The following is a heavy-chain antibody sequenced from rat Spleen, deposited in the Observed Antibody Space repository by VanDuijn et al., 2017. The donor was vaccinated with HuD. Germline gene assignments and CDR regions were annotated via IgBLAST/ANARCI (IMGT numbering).Heavy chain of an antibody. Sequence: EVQLVESGGGLVQPGRSLKLSCAPSGFTSSDYGMAWLRQAPTKGLEWVPTLSNGDTPGHSITYYRDSVKGRFTISRDNAKSTLYLQMNSLRSEDTATYYCTTKPATVVTYWYFDFWGPGTMVTVSS. CDR3: TTKPATVVTYWYFDF. V-gene: IGHV5-29*01. J-gene: IGHJ1*01. CDR1: GFTSSDYG. CDR2: LSNGDTPGHSIT. D-gene: IGHD1-1*01.